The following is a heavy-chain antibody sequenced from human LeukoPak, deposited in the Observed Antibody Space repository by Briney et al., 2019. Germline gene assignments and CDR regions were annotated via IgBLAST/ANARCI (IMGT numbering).Heavy chain of an antibody. CDR3: ARFYDTSGALPRYLDY. Sequence: PSETLSLTCTVSGGPIVTSSYCWGWIRQSPGKGLEWIGNIYYSGNIYYNPSLKSRVTISVDTSKNQFSLKLSSVTAADTAVYYCARFYDTSGALPRYLDYWGQGTLVTVSS. D-gene: IGHD3-22*01. CDR2: IYYSGNI. J-gene: IGHJ4*02. V-gene: IGHV4-39*01. CDR1: GGPIVTSSYC.